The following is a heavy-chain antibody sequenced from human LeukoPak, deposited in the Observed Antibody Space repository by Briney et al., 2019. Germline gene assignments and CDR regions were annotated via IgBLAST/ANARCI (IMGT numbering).Heavy chain of an antibody. CDR3: ARNSNRYMDV. V-gene: IGHV3-7*01. D-gene: IGHD2/OR15-2a*01. CDR2: IKEDGSEK. Sequence: GGALRLSCGAAGFTCMNYWMRWVRQALGKGREGVANIKEDGSEKYYLDSVKGRFTTSRDNAKNSLYLQMNRLRAEDTAVYYCARNSNRYMDVWGKGTTVTVSS. CDR1: GFTCMNYW. J-gene: IGHJ6*03.